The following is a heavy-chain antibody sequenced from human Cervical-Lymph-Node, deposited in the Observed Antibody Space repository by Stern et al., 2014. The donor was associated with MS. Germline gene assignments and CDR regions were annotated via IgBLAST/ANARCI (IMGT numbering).Heavy chain of an antibody. Sequence: SGPALVKPTQTLTLTCTFSGFSLSTSGMCVSWIRQPPGKALEWLARIDWDDEKYYSTSLKTRLTISKDTSKNQVVLTMANMDPVDTATYYCARLSRAVAGPDYWGQGTLVTVSS. CDR1: GFSLSTSGMC. V-gene: IGHV2-70*11. CDR2: IDWDDEK. D-gene: IGHD6-19*01. J-gene: IGHJ4*02. CDR3: ARLSRAVAGPDY.